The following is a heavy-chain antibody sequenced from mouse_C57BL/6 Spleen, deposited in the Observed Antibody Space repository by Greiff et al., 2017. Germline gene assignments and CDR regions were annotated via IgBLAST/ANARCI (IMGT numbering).Heavy chain of an antibody. CDR2: IYPGSGST. Sequence: QVQLQQPGAELVKPGASVKMSCKASGYTFTSYWITWVKQRPGQGLEWIGDIYPGSGSTNYNEKFKSKATLTVDTSSSTAYMHLSSLTSEDSAVYYCASYYGSSLHWYFDVWGTGTTVTVSS. V-gene: IGHV1-55*01. CDR3: ASYYGSSLHWYFDV. D-gene: IGHD1-1*01. J-gene: IGHJ1*03. CDR1: GYTFTSYW.